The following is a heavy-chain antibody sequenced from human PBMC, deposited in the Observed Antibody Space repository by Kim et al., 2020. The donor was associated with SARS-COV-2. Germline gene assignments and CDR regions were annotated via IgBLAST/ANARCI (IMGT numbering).Heavy chain of an antibody. V-gene: IGHV3-21*01. D-gene: IGHD6-13*01. CDR1: GFTFSSYS. Sequence: GGSLRLSCAASGFTFSSYSMNWVRQAPGKGLEWVSSISSSSYIYYADSVKGRFTISRDNAKNSLYLQMNSLRAEDTAVYYCARWGGGIAAAGYWGQGTLVTVSS. CDR3: ARWGGGIAAAGY. J-gene: IGHJ4*02. CDR2: ISSSSYI.